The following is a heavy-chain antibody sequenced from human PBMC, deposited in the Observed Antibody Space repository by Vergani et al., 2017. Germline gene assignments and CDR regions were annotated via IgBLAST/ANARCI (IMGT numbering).Heavy chain of an antibody. J-gene: IGHJ6*03. V-gene: IGHV4-59*01. CDR1: GGPISSYY. CDR2: IYYSGST. D-gene: IGHD3-22*01. Sequence: QVQLQESGPGLVKPSETLSLTCTVSGGPISSYYWSWIRQPPGKGLEWIGYIYYSGSTNYNPSLKSRVTISVDTSKNQFSLKLSSVTAADTAVYYCARSVVITKFYYYYYMDVWGKGTTVTVSS. CDR3: ARSVVITKFYYYYYMDV.